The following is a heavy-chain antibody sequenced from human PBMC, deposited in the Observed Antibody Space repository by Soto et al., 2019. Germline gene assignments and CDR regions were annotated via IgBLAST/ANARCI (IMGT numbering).Heavy chain of an antibody. V-gene: IGHV4-59*01. J-gene: IGHJ4*02. CDR1: GGSISSYF. CDR2: AYYTGTT. D-gene: IGHD6-13*01. CDR3: ARDLAAVPRAFDY. Sequence: SETLSLTCTVSGGSISSYFYIWVRQPPGKGLEWIGSAYYTGTTDYNPSLKSRVTISVDTSKTQFSLNLRSVTAADTAVYYCARDLAAVPRAFDYWGRGTLVTVSS.